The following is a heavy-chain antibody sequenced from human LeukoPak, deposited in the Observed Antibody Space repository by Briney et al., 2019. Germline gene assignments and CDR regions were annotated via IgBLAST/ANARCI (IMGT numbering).Heavy chain of an antibody. D-gene: IGHD5-24*01. CDR2: INHSGST. J-gene: IGHJ4*02. CDR1: GGPFSGYY. Sequence: SETLSLTCAVYGGPFSGYYWSWIRQPPGKGLEWIGEINHSGSTNYNPSLKSRVTISVDTSKNQFSLKLSSVTAADTAVYYCAREKRDMATILDGYYFDYWGQGTLVTVSS. V-gene: IGHV4-34*01. CDR3: AREKRDMATILDGYYFDY.